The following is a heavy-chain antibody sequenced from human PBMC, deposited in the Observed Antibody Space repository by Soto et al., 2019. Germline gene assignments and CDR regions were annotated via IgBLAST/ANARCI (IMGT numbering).Heavy chain of an antibody. CDR3: ARAHRQLLDY. D-gene: IGHD6-13*01. CDR2: IYYSGST. Sequence: SETLSLTCTVSGGSISSGGYYWSWIRQHTGKGLEWIGYIYYSGSTYYNPSLKSRVTISVDTSKNQFSLKLSSVTAADTAVYYCARAHRQLLDYWGQGTLVIVFS. CDR1: GGSISSGGYY. J-gene: IGHJ4*02. V-gene: IGHV4-31*03.